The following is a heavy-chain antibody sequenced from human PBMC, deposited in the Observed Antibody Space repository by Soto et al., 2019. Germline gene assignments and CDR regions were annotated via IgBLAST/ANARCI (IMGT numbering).Heavy chain of an antibody. Sequence: QVQLVESGGGVVQPGGSLRLSCEASGFPFSSFGIHWVGQAPGKGREWLAIIWNDGSNEYYADSVKGRFTISRDNSKNTVYLQVSNLRAEDTAVYFCARDQTDSGGYSDSWGQGTLVTVSS. D-gene: IGHD2-15*01. CDR1: GFPFSSFG. J-gene: IGHJ4*02. CDR3: ARDQTDSGGYSDS. CDR2: IWNDGSNE. V-gene: IGHV3-33*01.